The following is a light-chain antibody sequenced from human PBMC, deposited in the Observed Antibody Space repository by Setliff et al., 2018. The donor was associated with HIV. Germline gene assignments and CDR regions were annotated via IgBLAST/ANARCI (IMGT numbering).Light chain of an antibody. J-gene: IGLJ1*01. CDR1: SSDIGGYNY. Sequence: QSALAQPASVSGSPGQSITISCTGTSSDIGGYNYVSWYQQHPGKAPKLMVYDVSQRPSGVSNRFSGSKSGNTASLTISGLQAEDEADYYCSSYTSSTTYVFGPGTKV. CDR2: DVS. CDR3: SSYTSSTTYV. V-gene: IGLV2-14*01.